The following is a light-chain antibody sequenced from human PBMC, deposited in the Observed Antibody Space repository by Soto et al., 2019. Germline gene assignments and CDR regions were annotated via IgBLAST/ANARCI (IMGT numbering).Light chain of an antibody. Sequence: EIVMTQSPATLSVSPGERATLSCRASQSVSSNLAWYQQKPGQAPRLLIYGSSTSATGITARFSGSGSVTVFSLITSSLQSQYFSVYYCQQYNSWPLFTFGPGTKVDIK. CDR2: GSS. V-gene: IGKV3-15*01. CDR1: QSVSSN. J-gene: IGKJ3*01. CDR3: QQYNSWPLFT.